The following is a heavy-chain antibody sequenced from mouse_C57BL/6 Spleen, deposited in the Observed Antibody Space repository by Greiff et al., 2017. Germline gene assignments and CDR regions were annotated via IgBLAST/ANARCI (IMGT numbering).Heavy chain of an antibody. V-gene: IGHV1-63*01. CDR1: EYTFTNYW. CDR3: ARRDNWPYAMDY. CDR2: IYPGGGYT. Sequence: LQESGAELVRPGTSVKMSCKASEYTFTNYWIGWAKQRPGHGLEWIGDIYPGGGYTNYNEKFKGKATLTADKSSSTAYMQFSSLTSEDSAIYYCARRDNWPYAMDYWGQGTSVTVSS. D-gene: IGHD4-1*02. J-gene: IGHJ4*01.